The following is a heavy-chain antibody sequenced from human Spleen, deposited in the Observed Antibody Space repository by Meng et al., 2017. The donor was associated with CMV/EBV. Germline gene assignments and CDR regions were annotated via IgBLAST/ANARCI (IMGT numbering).Heavy chain of an antibody. CDR2: IYWNDDK. D-gene: IGHD6-19*01. Sequence: SGGSHSSSGGGGGRRRQPQGKDREWLTIIYWNDDKRYSKSLKSRLTITKDTSKNQVVLTMTNMDPVDTATYYYAHQIPWGWYFDHWGRGTLVTVSS. V-gene: IGHV2-5*01. CDR1: GGSHSSSGGG. CDR3: AHQIPWGWYFDH. J-gene: IGHJ4*02.